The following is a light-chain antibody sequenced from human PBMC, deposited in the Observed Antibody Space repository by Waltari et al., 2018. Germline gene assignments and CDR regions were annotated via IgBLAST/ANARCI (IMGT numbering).Light chain of an antibody. J-gene: IGKJ4*01. CDR3: QQSYSPVLT. Sequence: DIQMTQSSSSLSASVGDRVTITCRASQSITTYLNWYQLTPGNAPKRLIYAASSLQSGVPSRCSGGGSGRDFTLTISSLQPEDFATYYCQQSYSPVLTFGGGTKVEIK. CDR1: QSITTY. CDR2: AAS. V-gene: IGKV1-39*01.